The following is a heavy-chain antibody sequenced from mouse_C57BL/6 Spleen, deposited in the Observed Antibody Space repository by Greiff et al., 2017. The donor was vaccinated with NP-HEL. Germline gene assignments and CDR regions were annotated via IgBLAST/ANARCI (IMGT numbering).Heavy chain of an antibody. CDR2: IDPSDSYT. CDR3: ARSPITTVVARYFDV. V-gene: IGHV1-69*01. Sequence: QVHVKQPGAELVMPGASVKLSCKASGYTFTSYWMHWVKQRPGQGLEWIGEIDPSDSYTNYNQKFKGKSTLTVDKSSSTAYMQLSSLTSEDSAVYYCARSPITTVVARYFDVWGTGTTVTVSS. CDR1: GYTFTSYW. D-gene: IGHD1-1*01. J-gene: IGHJ1*03.